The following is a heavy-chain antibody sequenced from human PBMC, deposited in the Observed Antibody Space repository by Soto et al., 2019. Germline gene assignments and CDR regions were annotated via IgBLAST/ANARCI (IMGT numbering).Heavy chain of an antibody. V-gene: IGHV3-15*01. CDR2: IKSKTVAGTT. CDR1: GFTFSNAC. D-gene: IGHD2-2*01. J-gene: IGHJ4*02. Sequence: GGSLRLSCAASGFTFSNACMSWVRQAPGKGLEWVGRIKSKTVAGTTDYAAPVKGRFTNSREDSKNTMHLHMNSLKTEVTAVYYCTSEYCSTTSCQLWGQGTLVTVSS. CDR3: TSEYCSTTSCQL.